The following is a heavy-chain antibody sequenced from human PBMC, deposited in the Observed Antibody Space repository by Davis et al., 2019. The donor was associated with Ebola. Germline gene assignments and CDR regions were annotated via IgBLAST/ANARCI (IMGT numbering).Heavy chain of an antibody. CDR3: ARDAGSYDFWSGYFHYMDV. Sequence: GESLKISCAASGFTFSNAWMSWVRQAPGKGLEWVAVISYDGSNKYYADSVKGRFTISRDNSKNTLYLQMNSLRAEDTAVYYCARDAGSYDFWSGYFHYMDVWGKGTTVTVSS. J-gene: IGHJ6*03. CDR2: ISYDGSNK. D-gene: IGHD3-3*01. CDR1: GFTFSNAW. V-gene: IGHV3-30-3*01.